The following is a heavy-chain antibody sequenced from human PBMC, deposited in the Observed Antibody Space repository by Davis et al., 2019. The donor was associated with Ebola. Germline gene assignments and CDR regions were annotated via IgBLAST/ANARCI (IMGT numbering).Heavy chain of an antibody. J-gene: IGHJ4*02. Sequence: ASVKVSCKSSGYTFTSYGLDWVRQAPGPGLEWMGWISGFTTNTNFAQKFQGRVTVSKDTSTNTAYMDLRSLTSDDTAIYYCARAPNYDVLTGTSSYYFDYWGQGTLVTVSS. V-gene: IGHV1-18*04. CDR2: ISGFTTNT. D-gene: IGHD3-9*01. CDR1: GYTFTSYG. CDR3: ARAPNYDVLTGTSSYYFDY.